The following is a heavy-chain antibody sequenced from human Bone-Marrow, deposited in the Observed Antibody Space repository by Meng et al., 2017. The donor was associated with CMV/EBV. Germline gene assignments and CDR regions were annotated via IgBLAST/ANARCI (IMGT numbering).Heavy chain of an antibody. CDR3: AKAEEWELIN. D-gene: IGHD1-26*01. J-gene: IGHJ4*02. V-gene: IGHV3-30*02. CDR1: GFTFSSYG. Sequence: GESLKISCAASGFTFSSYGMHWVRQAPGKGLEWVAFIRYDGSNKYYADSVKGRFTISRDNSKNTLYLQMNSLRAEDTAVYYCAKAEEWELINWGQGTLVTVSS. CDR2: IRYDGSNK.